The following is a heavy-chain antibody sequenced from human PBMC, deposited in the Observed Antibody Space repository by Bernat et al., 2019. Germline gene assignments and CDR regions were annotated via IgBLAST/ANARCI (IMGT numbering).Heavy chain of an antibody. V-gene: IGHV3-7*03. CDR2: IKQDGSEK. CDR1: GFTFSSYW. D-gene: IGHD2-8*02. CDR3: ARETDCTGGVCYRYYYYYMDV. J-gene: IGHJ6*03. Sequence: EVQLVESGGGLVQPGGSLRLSCAASGFTFSSYWMSWVRQAPGKGLEWVANIKQDGSEKYYVDSVKGRFTISRDNAKNSLSLQMNSLRAEDTAVYYCARETDCTGGVCYRYYYYYMDVWGKGTTVTVSS.